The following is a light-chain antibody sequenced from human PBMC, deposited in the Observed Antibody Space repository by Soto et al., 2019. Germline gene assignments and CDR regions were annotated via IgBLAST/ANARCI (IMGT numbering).Light chain of an antibody. CDR3: QQYNTWPLT. V-gene: IGKV3-15*01. J-gene: IGKJ4*01. Sequence: EMVMTQSPATLSVSPGDRVTLSCRASQSVRSNSAWYQQKPGQTPRLLIYGASTRATGIPARFSGSGYGTEFTLTISSLQSEDFAVYYCQQYNTWPLTFGGGTKVDIK. CDR2: GAS. CDR1: QSVRSN.